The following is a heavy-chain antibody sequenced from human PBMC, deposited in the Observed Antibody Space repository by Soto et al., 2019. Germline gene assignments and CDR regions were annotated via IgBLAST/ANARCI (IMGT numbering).Heavy chain of an antibody. CDR2: ISAYNGNT. V-gene: IGHV1-18*01. CDR1: GYTFTSYG. D-gene: IGHD3-22*01. Sequence: ASVKVSCKASGYTFTSYGISWVRQAPGQGLEWMGWISAYNGNTNYAQKLQGRVTMTTDKSTSTAYMELRSLRSDDTAVYYCARAHRHDSSGYYPRYTRTFDYWGQGTLVTVSS. J-gene: IGHJ4*02. CDR3: ARAHRHDSSGYYPRYTRTFDY.